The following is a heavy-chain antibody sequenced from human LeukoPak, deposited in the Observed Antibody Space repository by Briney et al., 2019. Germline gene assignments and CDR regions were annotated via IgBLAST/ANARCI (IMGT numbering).Heavy chain of an antibody. CDR2: IYYSGST. D-gene: IGHD7-27*01. J-gene: IGHJ3*02. CDR3: ARQPTGGFYVFDI. CDR1: GGSISSYY. Sequence: SETLSLTCTVSGGSISSYYWSWIRQPPGKGLEWIGYIYYSGSTNYNPSLKSRVTISVDTSKNQFSLKLSSVTAADTAVYYCARQPTGGFYVFDIWGQGTMVTVSS. V-gene: IGHV4-59*08.